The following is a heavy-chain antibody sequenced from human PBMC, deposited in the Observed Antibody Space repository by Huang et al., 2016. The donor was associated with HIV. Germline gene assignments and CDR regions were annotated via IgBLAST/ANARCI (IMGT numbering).Heavy chain of an antibody. CDR2: LIPIVGTP. D-gene: IGHD6-13*01. J-gene: IGHJ5*02. CDR3: ARWEAAADNNWFDP. Sequence: QVQLVQSGAEVKKPGSSVKVSCRASGGTFSSCGISWVRQAPGQGLEGRGGLIPIVGTPNYAQKFQGRVTITADESTSTAYMELSSLRSEDTAVYYCARWEAAADNNWFDPWGQGTLVTVSS. CDR1: GGTFSSCG. V-gene: IGHV1-69*01.